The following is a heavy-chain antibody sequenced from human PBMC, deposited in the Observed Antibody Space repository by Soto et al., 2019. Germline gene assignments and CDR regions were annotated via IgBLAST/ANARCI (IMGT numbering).Heavy chain of an antibody. CDR1: GFTFSSYA. D-gene: IGHD2-15*01. J-gene: IGHJ4*02. Sequence: GGSLRLSCAASGFTFSSYAMSWVRQAPGKGLEWVSAISGSGGSTYYADSVKGRFTISRDNSKNTLYLQMNSLRAEDTAVYYCAKERYCSGGSCFGFDYWGQGTLVTVSS. V-gene: IGHV3-23*01. CDR2: ISGSGGST. CDR3: AKERYCSGGSCFGFDY.